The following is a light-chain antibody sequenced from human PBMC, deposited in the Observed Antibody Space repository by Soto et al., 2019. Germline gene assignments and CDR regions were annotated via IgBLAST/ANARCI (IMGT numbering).Light chain of an antibody. J-gene: IGKJ1*01. CDR3: QQYDSHSRT. Sequence: LSASVGDRVTITCRASQSISSWLAWYQQKPGKAPKLLIYKASSLESGVPSRFSGSGSGTEFTLTISSLQPDDFATYYCQQYDSHSRTFGQGTKVDIK. V-gene: IGKV1-5*03. CDR1: QSISSW. CDR2: KAS.